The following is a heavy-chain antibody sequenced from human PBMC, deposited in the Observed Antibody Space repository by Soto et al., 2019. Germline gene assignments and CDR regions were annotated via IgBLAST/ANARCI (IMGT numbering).Heavy chain of an antibody. D-gene: IGHD2-21*01. CDR1: GFSFSDSY. J-gene: IGHJ5*02. CDR2: ISPRSTFR. CDR3: ARGGGGGLFDP. Sequence: GGSLSLSCATSGFSFSDSYMSWIRQAPGKGLEWISYISPRSTFRDYADSVKGRFTISRDSVKNSLYLQMNNLTADDTGVYYCARGGGGGLFDPWGQGSVVTVSS. V-gene: IGHV3-11*06.